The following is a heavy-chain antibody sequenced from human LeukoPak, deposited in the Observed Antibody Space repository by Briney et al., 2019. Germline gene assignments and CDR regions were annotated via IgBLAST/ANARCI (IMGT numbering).Heavy chain of an antibody. CDR3: SKGRGTAVTSAANY. Sequence: GGSLRLSCAASGFTFSSYAMSWVRQAPGKGLEWVSSISGGGDNTYYADSVKDRFSISRDNSKTTVSLQMNSLRAEDTAVYYCSKGRGTAVTSAANYWGQGTLVTVSS. CDR1: GFTFSSYA. CDR2: ISGGGDNT. V-gene: IGHV3-23*01. J-gene: IGHJ4*02. D-gene: IGHD4-17*01.